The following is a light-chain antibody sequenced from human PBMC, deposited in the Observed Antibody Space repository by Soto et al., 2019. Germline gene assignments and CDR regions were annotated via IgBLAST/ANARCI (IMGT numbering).Light chain of an antibody. CDR3: AAWDDSLNGVV. Sequence: QAVVTQPPSTSGTPGQRVTISCSGSSSNIGSNTVNWYQQLPGTAPKLLIYSNNQRPSRVPDRFSGSKSGTSASLAISGLQSEDEADYYCAAWDDSLNGVVFGGGTQLTVL. CDR2: SNN. J-gene: IGLJ2*01. CDR1: SSNIGSNT. V-gene: IGLV1-44*01.